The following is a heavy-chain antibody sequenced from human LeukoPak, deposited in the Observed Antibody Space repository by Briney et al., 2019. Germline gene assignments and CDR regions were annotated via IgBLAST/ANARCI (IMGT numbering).Heavy chain of an antibody. CDR2: VYYSGST. V-gene: IGHV4-39*07. D-gene: IGHD3-10*01. CDR3: ARVAPSTMVRALYYFDY. J-gene: IGHJ4*02. CDR1: GGSISSGRYW. Sequence: SETLSLTCTVSGGSISSGRYWWGWIRQPPGKGLEWIGGVYYSGSTYHNPSLQSRVTISVDTSKNQFSLKLSSVTAADTAVYYCARVAPSTMVRALYYFDYWGQGTLVTVSP.